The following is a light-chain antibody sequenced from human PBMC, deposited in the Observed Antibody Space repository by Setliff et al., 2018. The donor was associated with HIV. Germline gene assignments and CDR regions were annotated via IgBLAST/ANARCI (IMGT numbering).Light chain of an antibody. CDR1: SSNIGTNT. CDR2: SDN. CDR3: ATWDASLNGRV. Sequence: QSVLTQTPSASGTPGQGVTISCSGGSSNIGTNTVNWYQQLPGTAPKLLMYSDNQRPSGVPDRFSGSKSGTSASLAISGLQSEDEADYYCATWDASLNGRVFGTGTKVTVL. V-gene: IGLV1-44*01. J-gene: IGLJ1*01.